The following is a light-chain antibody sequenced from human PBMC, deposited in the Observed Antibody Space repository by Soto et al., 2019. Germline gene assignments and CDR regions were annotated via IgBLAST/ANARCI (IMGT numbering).Light chain of an antibody. V-gene: IGKV3-20*01. CDR3: QQYGSSRGLT. CDR1: QSVSSSY. CDR2: GAS. Sequence: EIVLTQSPGTLSLSPGERATLSCRASQSVSSSYLAWYQQKPGQAPRLLIYGASSRATGIPDRFSGSGSGTDFTLTISRREPEDFAVYYCQQYGSSRGLTFGQGTRLEIK. J-gene: IGKJ5*01.